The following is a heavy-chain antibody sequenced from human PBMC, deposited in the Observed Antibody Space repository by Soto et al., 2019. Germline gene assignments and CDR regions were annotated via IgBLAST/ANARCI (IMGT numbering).Heavy chain of an antibody. J-gene: IGHJ6*02. CDR1: GGSFSGYY. Sequence: SETLSLTCAVYGGSFSGYYWSWIRQPPGKGLEWIGEINHSGSTNYNPSLKSRVTISVDTSKNQFSLKLSSVTAADTAVYYCARYWGSGWTGIFYYYYYGMDVWGQGTTVTVSS. CDR3: ARYWGSGWTGIFYYYYYGMDV. CDR2: INHSGST. V-gene: IGHV4-34*01. D-gene: IGHD3-16*01.